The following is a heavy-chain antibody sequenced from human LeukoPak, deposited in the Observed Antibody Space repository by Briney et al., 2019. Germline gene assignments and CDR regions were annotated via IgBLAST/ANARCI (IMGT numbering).Heavy chain of an antibody. Sequence: GASAKVSCKASGYTFTSYYIHWVRQAPGQGLEWMGIISPSGDTTIYAQKFLGRLTMTRDTSTSTVYMELSSLRSEDTAVYYCARDLKTPGRDYYYQMDVWGKGTTVTVS. J-gene: IGHJ6*03. CDR2: ISPSGDTT. CDR1: GYTFTSYY. V-gene: IGHV1-46*01. CDR3: ARDLKTPGRDYYYQMDV.